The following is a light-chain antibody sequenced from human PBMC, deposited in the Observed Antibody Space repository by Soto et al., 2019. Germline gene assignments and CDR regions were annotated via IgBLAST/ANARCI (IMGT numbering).Light chain of an antibody. CDR2: DVS. V-gene: IGKV3-11*01. CDR3: QYRHT. Sequence: EIVLTQSPATLSLSPGERVTLSCRASQTIDYLACYQHKPGQPPRLLIDDVSSRATSIPARFSGSGSGTDFTPTTSSLEPDDFAVYYCQYRHTFGQATRLEIK. CDR1: QTIDY. J-gene: IGKJ5*01.